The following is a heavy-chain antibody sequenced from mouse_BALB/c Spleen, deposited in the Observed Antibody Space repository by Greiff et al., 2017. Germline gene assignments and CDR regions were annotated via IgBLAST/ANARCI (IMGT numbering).Heavy chain of an antibody. CDR3: ARGDYFAY. V-gene: IGHV1-63*02. J-gene: IGHJ3*01. CDR2: IYPGGGYT. D-gene: IGHD2-4*01. CDR1: GYTFTNYW. Sequence: VKLQQPGAELVRPGTSVKISCKASGYTFTNYWLGWVKQRPGHGLEWIGDIYPGGGYTNYNEKFKGKATLTADTSSSTAYMQLSSLTSEDSAVYFCARGDYFAYWGQGTLVTVSA.